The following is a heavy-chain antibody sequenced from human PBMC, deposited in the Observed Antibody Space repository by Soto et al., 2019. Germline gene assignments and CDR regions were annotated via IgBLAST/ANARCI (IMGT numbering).Heavy chain of an antibody. Sequence: ASVKVSCKASGCTFTSYGISWVRQAPGQGLEWMGWISAYNGNTNYAQKLQGRVTMNTDTSTSTAYMELRSLRSDDTAVYYCASVAGWVGYVISTYNWLGPSGQGTLVTVSS. CDR2: ISAYNGNT. CDR3: ASVAGWVGYVISTYNWLGP. J-gene: IGHJ5*02. D-gene: IGHD3-9*01. CDR1: GCTFTSYG. V-gene: IGHV1-18*01.